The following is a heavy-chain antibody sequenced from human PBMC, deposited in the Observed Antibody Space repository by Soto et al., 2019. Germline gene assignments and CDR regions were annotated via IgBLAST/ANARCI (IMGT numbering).Heavy chain of an antibody. D-gene: IGHD1-26*01. J-gene: IGHJ4*02. CDR2: IIPIFGTA. CDR1: GGTFSSYS. CDR3: ARDGGRHSGGSDY. Sequence: QVQLVQSGAEVKKPGSSVKVSCKASGGTFSSYSINWVRQAPGQGLEWMGEIIPIFGTANYAQKFQGRVTITADESTSTAYMELSSLRSGDTAVYYCARDGGRHSGGSDYWGQGTLVTVSS. V-gene: IGHV1-69*01.